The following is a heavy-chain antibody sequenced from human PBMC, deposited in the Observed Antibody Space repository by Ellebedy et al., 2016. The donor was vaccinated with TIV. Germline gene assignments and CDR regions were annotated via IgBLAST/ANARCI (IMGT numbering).Heavy chain of an antibody. Sequence: MPSETLSLTCTVSGGSTSSYNCNWIRQPPGKGLEWIGYMYYTGSTKYSPSLQSRVTISVDTSKTQVSLKLNSVNAADTAVYYCARWGAMGPFDYWGQGVLVTVSS. V-gene: IGHV4-59*08. CDR2: MYYTGST. J-gene: IGHJ4*02. D-gene: IGHD5-18*01. CDR3: ARWGAMGPFDY. CDR1: GGSTSSYN.